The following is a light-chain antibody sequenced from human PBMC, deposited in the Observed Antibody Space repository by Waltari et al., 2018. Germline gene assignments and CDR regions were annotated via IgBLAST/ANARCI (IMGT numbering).Light chain of an antibody. J-gene: IGKJ4*01. Sequence: ETVLTQSPATLSLSTGARATLSCRASQSVNYFLAWFQQKPGQAPRLLIYYASNRATGIPARFSGSGSGTDFTLTISSLEPEDVAVYYCQQRTNWPLTFGGGTKVEIK. CDR2: YAS. CDR3: QQRTNWPLT. CDR1: QSVNYF. V-gene: IGKV3-11*01.